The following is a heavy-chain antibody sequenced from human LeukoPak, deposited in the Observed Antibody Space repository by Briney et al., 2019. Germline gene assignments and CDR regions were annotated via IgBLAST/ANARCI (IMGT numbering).Heavy chain of an antibody. D-gene: IGHD4-17*01. CDR1: GYTLTEVS. V-gene: IGHV1-24*01. CDR3: ATEIVGYGDVNYFDS. J-gene: IGHJ4*02. CDR2: FAPGDGET. Sequence: ASVKVSFKISGYTLTEVSMHWVRQAPGKGLEWMGGFAPGDGETMYAQNFQGRLIVTEDTSTDTAYMELSSLRSEDTAVYYCATEIVGYGDVNYFDSWGQGTLVTVSS.